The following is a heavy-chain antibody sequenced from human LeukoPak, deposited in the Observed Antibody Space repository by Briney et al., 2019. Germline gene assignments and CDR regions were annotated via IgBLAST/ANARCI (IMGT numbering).Heavy chain of an antibody. CDR3: ANNIDY. Sequence: GGSLRLSCAASGFTFSSYGMHWVRQAPGKGLEWVAVLWYDGSNKYYADSVKGRFTISRDNYRNTLFLQMNSLRAEDTAAYYCANNIDYWGQGTLVTVSS. V-gene: IGHV3-33*06. J-gene: IGHJ4*02. CDR1: GFTFSSYG. CDR2: LWYDGSNK.